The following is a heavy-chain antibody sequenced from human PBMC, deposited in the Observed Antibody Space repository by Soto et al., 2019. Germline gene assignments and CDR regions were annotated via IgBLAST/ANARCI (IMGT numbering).Heavy chain of an antibody. CDR2: IYYTGSS. CDR3: ARERQLGPSAGRLDF. CDR1: GGTSPNRGAC. V-gene: IGHV4-31*03. D-gene: IGHD6-6*01. J-gene: IGHJ4*02. Sequence: NVAGGTSPNRGACRRMNRKRPGKGLEWIGYIYYTGSSYYNPSLKSRLTLSLDTSNNQFSLQLRSVTAADTAVYYCARERQLGPSAGRLDFWGLGTLVKVSS.